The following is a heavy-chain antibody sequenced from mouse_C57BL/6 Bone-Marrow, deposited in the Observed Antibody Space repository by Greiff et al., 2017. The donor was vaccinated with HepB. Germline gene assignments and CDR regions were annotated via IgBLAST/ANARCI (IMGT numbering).Heavy chain of an antibody. CDR1: GYAFSSYW. CDR2: IYPGDGDT. J-gene: IGHJ4*01. D-gene: IGHD1-1*01. CDR3: ARWNYYGSTNYYAMDY. Sequence: QVQLKQSGAELVKPGASVKISCKASGYAFSSYWMNWVKQRPGKGLEWIGQIYPGDGDTNYNGKFKGKATLTADKSSSTAYMQLSSLTSEDSAVYFCARWNYYGSTNYYAMDYWGQGTSVTVSS. V-gene: IGHV1-80*01.